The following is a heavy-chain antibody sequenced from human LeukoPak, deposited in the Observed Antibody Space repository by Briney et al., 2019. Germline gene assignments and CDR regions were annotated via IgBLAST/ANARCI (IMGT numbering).Heavy chain of an antibody. D-gene: IGHD3-22*01. CDR1: GGSISSSSYY. CDR3: ARTAYDSSGYYFNLFYYYYMDV. J-gene: IGHJ6*03. Sequence: SETLSLTCTVSGGSISSSSYYWGWIRQPPGKGLEWIGSIYYSGSTYYNPSLKSRVTISVDTSKNQFSLKLGSVTAADTAVYYCARTAYDSSGYYFNLFYYYYMDVWGKGTTVTVSS. CDR2: IYYSGST. V-gene: IGHV4-39*01.